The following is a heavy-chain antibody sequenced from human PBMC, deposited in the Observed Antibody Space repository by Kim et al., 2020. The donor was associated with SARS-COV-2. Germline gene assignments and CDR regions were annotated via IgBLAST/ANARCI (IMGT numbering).Heavy chain of an antibody. CDR1: GFTFSSYA. CDR2: ISYDGSNK. D-gene: IGHD1-26*01. V-gene: IGHV3-30*04. J-gene: IGHJ6*02. CDR3: ARVEGAVRSSYYYYGMDV. Sequence: GGSLRLSCAASGFTFSSYAMHWVRQAPGKGLEWVAVISYDGSNKYYADSVKGRFTISRDNSKNTLYLQMNSLRAEDTAVYYCARVEGAVRSSYYYYGMDVWGQGTTVTVSS.